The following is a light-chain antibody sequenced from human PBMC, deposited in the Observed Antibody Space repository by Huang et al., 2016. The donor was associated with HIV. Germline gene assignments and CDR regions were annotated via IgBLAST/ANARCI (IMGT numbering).Light chain of an antibody. Sequence: ETVMTQSPATLSVSPGETATLSCRASQSVSSNLAWYQQKPGQAPRLLIYGASTRATDIPARFSGSGSGTEFTLIISSLQSEDFAVYYCQQYNNWPPWTFGQGTQVEIK. V-gene: IGKV3-15*01. J-gene: IGKJ1*01. CDR3: QQYNNWPPWT. CDR2: GAS. CDR1: QSVSSN.